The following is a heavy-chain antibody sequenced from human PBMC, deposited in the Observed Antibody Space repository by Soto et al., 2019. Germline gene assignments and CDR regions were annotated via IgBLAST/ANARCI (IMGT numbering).Heavy chain of an antibody. V-gene: IGHV3-21*01. CDR2: ISDSGHYI. Sequence: GGSLRLSCAASGFTFSLYSMIWVRQAPGKGLEWVASISDSGHYIYYADSVKGRFTISRDNAKNSLFLQMNSLRGEDTAVYYCARRRLALPYSASPWFDPWGHGTLVTVSS. D-gene: IGHD3-3*02. CDR1: GFTFSLYS. CDR3: ARRRLALPYSASPWFDP. J-gene: IGHJ5*02.